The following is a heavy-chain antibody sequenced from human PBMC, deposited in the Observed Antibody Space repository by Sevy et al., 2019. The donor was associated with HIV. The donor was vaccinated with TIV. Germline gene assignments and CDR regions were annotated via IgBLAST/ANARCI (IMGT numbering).Heavy chain of an antibody. CDR3: ARAKGYCSSTSCYTPRNYYYYYGMDV. J-gene: IGHJ6*02. D-gene: IGHD2-2*02. V-gene: IGHV3-23*01. CDR1: GFTFRNFA. CDR2: ISGNGVST. Sequence: GGSLRLSCTASGFTFRNFAMSWVRQAPGKGLEWVSTISGNGVSTYYADSVKGRFTISRDNAKNSLYLQMNSLRAEDTAVYYCARAKGYCSSTSCYTPRNYYYYYGMDVWGQGTTVTVSS.